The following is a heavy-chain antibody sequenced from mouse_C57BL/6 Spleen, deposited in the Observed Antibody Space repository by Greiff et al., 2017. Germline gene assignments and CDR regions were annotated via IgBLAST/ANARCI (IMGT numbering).Heavy chain of an antibody. J-gene: IGHJ2*01. CDR3: ARRPRAYFDY. CDR1: GYTFTSYT. Sequence: QVQLQQSGAELARPGASVKMSCKASGYTFTSYTMHWVKQRPGQGLEWIGYINPSSGYTKYNQKFKDKATLTADKSSSTAYMQLSSLTTEDAAVYYCARRPRAYFDYWGQGTTLTVTS. CDR2: INPSSGYT. D-gene: IGHD3-1*01. V-gene: IGHV1-4*01.